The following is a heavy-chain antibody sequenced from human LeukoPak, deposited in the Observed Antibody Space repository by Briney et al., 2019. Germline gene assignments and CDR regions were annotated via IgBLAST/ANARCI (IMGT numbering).Heavy chain of an antibody. CDR1: GGSISSYY. Sequence: PSETLSLTCTVSGGSISSYYWSWIRQPPGKGLEWIGYISYSGSTNYNPSLKSRVTISVDTSNNQFSLKLSSVTAADTAVYYCARLSLDYYDSSGRWYFDYWGQGILVTVSS. CDR3: ARLSLDYYDSSGRWYFDY. V-gene: IGHV4-59*08. D-gene: IGHD3-22*01. J-gene: IGHJ4*02. CDR2: ISYSGST.